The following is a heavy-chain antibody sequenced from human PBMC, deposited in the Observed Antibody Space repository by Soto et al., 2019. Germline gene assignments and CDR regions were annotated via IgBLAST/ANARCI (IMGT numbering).Heavy chain of an antibody. CDR3: ATGGYNDLSSGFSAPAF. Sequence: GGSLRLSCAVSGFTFDNYAMSWVRQPPGKGLEWVSGVSATGRNKVYADSVKGRFTISRDNSNNSLFLQMSDLRAEDTALYYCATGGYNDLSSGFSAPAFWGQVPLVIVSS. CDR1: GFTFDNYA. V-gene: IGHV3-23*01. J-gene: IGHJ4*02. D-gene: IGHD3-3*01. CDR2: VSATGRNK.